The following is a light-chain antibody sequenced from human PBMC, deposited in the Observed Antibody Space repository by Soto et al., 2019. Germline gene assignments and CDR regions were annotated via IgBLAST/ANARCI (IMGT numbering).Light chain of an antibody. CDR3: LLYYGGASRV. CDR1: TGAVTSGYY. CDR2: STS. Sequence: QTVVTQEPSLTVSPGGTVTLTCASSTGAVTSGYYPNWFQQKPGQAPRALIYSTSNTHSWTPARFSGSLLGGKAALTLSGVQPEDEAEYYCLLYYGGASRVFGGGTKLTVL. J-gene: IGLJ2*01. V-gene: IGLV7-43*01.